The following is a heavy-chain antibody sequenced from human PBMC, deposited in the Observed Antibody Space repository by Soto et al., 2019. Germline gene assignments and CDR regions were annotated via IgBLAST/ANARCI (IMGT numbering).Heavy chain of an antibody. Sequence: QVQLVQSGAELKKTVSSVNVSCAASGGTFKTYTINWVRQAPGQGLEWIGQIIPMYDSANYAQRFQGRVTISADKSTNIADMELSGLRSEDTALYYCATWRTYSGSYCFDYWGQGTLVSVSS. CDR1: GGTFKTYT. CDR2: IIPMYDSA. V-gene: IGHV1-69*06. D-gene: IGHD1-26*01. J-gene: IGHJ4*02. CDR3: ATWRTYSGSYCFDY.